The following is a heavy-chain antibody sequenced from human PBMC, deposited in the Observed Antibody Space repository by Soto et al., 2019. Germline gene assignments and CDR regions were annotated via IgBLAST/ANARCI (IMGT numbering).Heavy chain of an antibody. Sequence: ASVKVSCKASGYTFTGYHMHWWRQSPGQGLEWMGWINPNSGVTIYAQKFQGRVIMTRETPITTAYMELSRLTSDDTAVYYCARRLGLLVTPIPGYWGQGTLVTVSS. CDR3: ARRLGLLVTPIPGY. J-gene: IGHJ4*02. CDR1: GYTFTGYH. D-gene: IGHD2-21*02. CDR2: INPNSGVT. V-gene: IGHV1-2*02.